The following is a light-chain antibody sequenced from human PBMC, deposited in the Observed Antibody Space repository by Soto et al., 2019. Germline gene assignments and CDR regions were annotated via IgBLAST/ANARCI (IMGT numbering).Light chain of an antibody. J-gene: IGKJ1*01. CDR1: QSISTH. CDR3: QQSHSVPWT. CDR2: AAS. Sequence: DIQMTQSPSSLSASVGDRVTITCRASQSISTHLNWYQQKAGKAPKLLIYAASSLQGGVPSRFSGSGSGTDFTLTISSLKPEDFASYSCQQSHSVPWTFGQGTKVEIK. V-gene: IGKV1-39*01.